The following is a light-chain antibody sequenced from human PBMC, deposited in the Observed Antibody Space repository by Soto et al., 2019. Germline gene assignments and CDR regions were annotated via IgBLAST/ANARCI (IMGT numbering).Light chain of an antibody. CDR1: SSDVGDYNY. CDR2: EVN. CDR3: SSYTSSSTYV. J-gene: IGLJ1*01. Sequence: QSALTQPASVSGSPGQSIPISCTGASSDVGDYNYVSWYQHHPGKAPKLLIYEVNNRPSGVSDRFSGSKSGNVASLTISWLQAEDEADYYCSSYTSSSTYVFGTGTKLTVL. V-gene: IGLV2-14*01.